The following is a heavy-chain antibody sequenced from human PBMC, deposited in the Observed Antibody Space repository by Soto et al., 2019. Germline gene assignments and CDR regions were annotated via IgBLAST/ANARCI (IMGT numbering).Heavy chain of an antibody. CDR3: AKDSITGPQSVPWYFDL. D-gene: IGHD1-20*01. CDR1: GFTFSSYA. J-gene: IGHJ2*01. V-gene: IGHV3-23*01. Sequence: EVLLLESGGGLVQPGGSLRLSCAASGFTFSSYAMSWVRQAPGKGLEWVSAISGSGGSTYYADSVKGRFTISRDNSKNTLYLQMNSLRAEDTAVYYCAKDSITGPQSVPWYFDLWGRGTLVTVSS. CDR2: ISGSGGST.